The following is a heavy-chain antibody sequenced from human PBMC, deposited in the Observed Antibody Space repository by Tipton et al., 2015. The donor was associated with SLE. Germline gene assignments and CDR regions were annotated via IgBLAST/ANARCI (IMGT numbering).Heavy chain of an antibody. J-gene: IGHJ6*03. CDR3: ARGGFIAYYYYYMDV. V-gene: IGHV4-34*01. D-gene: IGHD3-16*02. CDR2: INHSGST. CDR1: GGSFSGYY. Sequence: TLSLTCAVYGGSFSGYYSSWIRQPPGKGLEWIGEINHSGSTNYNPSLKSRVTISVDTSKNQFSLKLSSVTAADTAVYYCARGGFIAYYYYYMDVWGKGTTVTVSS.